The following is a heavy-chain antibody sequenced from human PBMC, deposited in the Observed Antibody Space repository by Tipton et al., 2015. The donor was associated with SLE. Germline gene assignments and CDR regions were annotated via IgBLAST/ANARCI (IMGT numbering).Heavy chain of an antibody. Sequence: SLRLSCAASGFTFSSYSMNWVRQAPGKGLEWVSSISSSSSYIYYADSVKGRFTISRDNAKNSLYLQMNSLRAEDTAVYYCAKPNLPGEQWLVREYFQHWGQGTLVTVSS. CDR3: AKPNLPGEQWLVREYFQH. D-gene: IGHD6-19*01. J-gene: IGHJ1*01. V-gene: IGHV3-21*01. CDR1: GFTFSSYS. CDR2: ISSSSSYI.